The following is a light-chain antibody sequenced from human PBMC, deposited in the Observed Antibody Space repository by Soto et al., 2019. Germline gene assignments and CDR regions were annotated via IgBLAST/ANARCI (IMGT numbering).Light chain of an antibody. CDR1: QNINNY. V-gene: IGKV1-33*01. CDR3: QQYENLPT. J-gene: IGKJ5*01. CDR2: DAS. Sequence: DLQMTQSPSSLSASLGDRVTXXXQASQNINNYLNWYQQKPGRAPEILIYDASNLEAGVPSRFRGSGSGTDFTFTISRLQPEDIATYYCQQYENLPTFGQGTRLEI.